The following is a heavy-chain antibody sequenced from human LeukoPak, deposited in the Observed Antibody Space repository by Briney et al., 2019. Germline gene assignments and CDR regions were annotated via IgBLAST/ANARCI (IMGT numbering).Heavy chain of an antibody. CDR3: ARGPYSKVTAFAWFDP. CDR2: INHSGDT. D-gene: IGHD4-23*01. J-gene: IGHJ5*02. V-gene: IGHV4-34*01. Sequence: SETLSLTCAVYGGSLSGFYWSWIRQSPGKGLEWIGQINHSGDTNYNPSLKSRVTISVDTSQNHFSLSLNSVIAADTAMYYCARGPYSKVTAFAWFDPWGQGTLVIVSS. CDR1: GGSLSGFY.